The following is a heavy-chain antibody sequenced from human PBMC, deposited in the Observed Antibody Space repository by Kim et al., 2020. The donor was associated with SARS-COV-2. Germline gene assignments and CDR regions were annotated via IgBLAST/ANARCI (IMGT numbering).Heavy chain of an antibody. J-gene: IGHJ4*02. V-gene: IGHV3-15*01. CDR3: TTRISSSRSDY. CDR2: T. D-gene: IGHD6-13*01. Sequence: TDYAALVKGRFTISRDDSRNTLYRQMNSLKTEDTAVYYCTTRISSSRSDYWGQGTLVTVSS.